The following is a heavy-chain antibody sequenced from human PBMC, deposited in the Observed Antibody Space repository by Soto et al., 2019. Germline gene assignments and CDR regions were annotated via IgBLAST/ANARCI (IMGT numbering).Heavy chain of an antibody. CDR1: GFTFRSYW. V-gene: IGHV3-7*01. CDR3: ASDSNYGSRSRYFDAFEI. CDR2: IKQDGSDK. J-gene: IGHJ3*02. D-gene: IGHD3-10*01. Sequence: EVQLVESGGGLVQPGTSLRLSCEASGFTFRSYWMTWVRQAPGKGLEWVANIKQDGSDKFYVDSVKGRFTISRDKAKNSLLLHMNGQTADYTAVYYCASDSNYGSRSRYFDAFEIWGQATMVIVSS.